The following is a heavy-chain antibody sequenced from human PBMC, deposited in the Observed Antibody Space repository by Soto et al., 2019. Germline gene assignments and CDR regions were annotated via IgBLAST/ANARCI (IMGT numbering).Heavy chain of an antibody. CDR2: VSFDGSNK. CDR3: ARDQTGITTAGGGRIDH. Sequence: QVQLVESGGGVVQPGRSLRLSCAASGFTFSTHAMHWVRQAPGKGLECVAIVSFDGSNKYYADSVKGRFTISRDNSKNTLYLQMSGRTPEDTAFYHCARDQTGITTAGGGRIDHWGQGTLVTVSS. CDR1: GFTFSTHA. J-gene: IGHJ4*02. V-gene: IGHV3-30-3*01. D-gene: IGHD6-13*01.